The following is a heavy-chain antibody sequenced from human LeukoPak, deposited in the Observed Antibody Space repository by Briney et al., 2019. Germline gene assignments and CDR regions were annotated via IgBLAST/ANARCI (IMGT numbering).Heavy chain of an antibody. D-gene: IGHD2-2*01. J-gene: IGHJ4*02. V-gene: IGHV3-30-3*01. Sequence: GRSLRLSCAASGFTFSSYAMHWVRQAPGKGLEWAAVISYDGSNKYYADSVKGRFTISRDNSKNTLYLQMNSLRAEDTAVYYCAKVRLPAATLYYFDYWGQGTLVTVSS. CDR1: GFTFSSYA. CDR2: ISYDGSNK. CDR3: AKVRLPAATLYYFDY.